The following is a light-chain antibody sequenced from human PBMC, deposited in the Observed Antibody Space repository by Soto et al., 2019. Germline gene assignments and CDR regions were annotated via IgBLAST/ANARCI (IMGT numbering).Light chain of an antibody. CDR1: QSVGTY. Sequence: EIVLTQSPGTLSLSPGERATLSCRASQSVGTYLAWYQQKPGQAPRLLIYGASSRATGIPDRFSGSGSGTDFTLTISRLEPEDFAVYYCQQYGSSGTFGQGTRLENK. CDR3: QQYGSSGT. CDR2: GAS. J-gene: IGKJ5*01. V-gene: IGKV3-20*01.